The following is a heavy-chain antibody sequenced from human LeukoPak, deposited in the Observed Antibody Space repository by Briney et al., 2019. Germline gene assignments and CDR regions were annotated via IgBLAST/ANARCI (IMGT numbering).Heavy chain of an antibody. Sequence: SETLSLTCTVSGYSISSGYYWGLIRQPPGKGLEWIGILYHSGTTYYNPSLKSRVTISVDTSKNQFSLKLSSVPAADTAVYYCARYSSGYYFDYWGQGTLVTVSS. CDR2: LYHSGTT. D-gene: IGHD3-22*01. CDR3: ARYSSGYYFDY. J-gene: IGHJ4*02. CDR1: GYSISSGYY. V-gene: IGHV4-38-2*02.